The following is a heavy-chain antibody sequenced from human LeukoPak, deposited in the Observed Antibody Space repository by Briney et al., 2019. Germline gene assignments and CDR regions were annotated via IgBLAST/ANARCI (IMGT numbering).Heavy chain of an antibody. D-gene: IGHD5-18*01. V-gene: IGHV4-39*07. Sequence: SETLSLTCTVSGGSISSSSYYWGWIRQPPGKGPEWIGSIYYSGSTYYNPSLKSRVTISIDASKNQVSLKLTSVTAADTAVYYCARAGGYGLIDYWGQGTMVTVSS. J-gene: IGHJ4*02. CDR1: GGSISSSSYY. CDR2: IYYSGST. CDR3: ARAGGYGLIDY.